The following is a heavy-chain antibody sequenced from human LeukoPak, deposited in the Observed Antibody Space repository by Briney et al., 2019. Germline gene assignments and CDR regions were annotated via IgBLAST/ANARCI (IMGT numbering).Heavy chain of an antibody. CDR2: INHSGST. CDR1: GGSFSGYY. D-gene: IGHD6-19*01. J-gene: IGHJ5*02. V-gene: IGHV4-34*01. Sequence: SETLSLTCAVYGGSFSGYYWSWIRQPPGKGLEWIGEINHSGSTNYNPSLKSRVTISVDTSKTQLSPTLSSVTAADTAVYYCARGVSVWQWMEHYNRFDPWGQGTLVTVSS. CDR3: ARGVSVWQWMEHYNRFDP.